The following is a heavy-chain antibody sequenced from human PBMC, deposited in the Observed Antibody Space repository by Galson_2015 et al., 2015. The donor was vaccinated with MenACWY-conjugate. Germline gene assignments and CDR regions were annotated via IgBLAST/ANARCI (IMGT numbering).Heavy chain of an antibody. CDR1: GYSFTTYW. V-gene: IGHV5-51*01. J-gene: IGHJ6*02. Sequence: QSGAEVKEPGESLKISCMGSGYSFTTYWIAWVRQMPGKGLEWMGLISPGDSHTRYNPAFQGQVTISADKSISTAYLQWNSLQASDTAMYYCARHPPGGRGMDAWGQGTTVTVSS. CDR2: ISPGDSHT. D-gene: IGHD1-26*01. CDR3: ARHPPGGRGMDA.